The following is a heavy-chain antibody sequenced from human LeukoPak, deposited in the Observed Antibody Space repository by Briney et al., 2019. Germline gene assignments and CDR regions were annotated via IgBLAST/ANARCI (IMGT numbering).Heavy chain of an antibody. Sequence: ASETLSLTCAVYGGSFSGYYWSWIRQPPGKGLEWIGVINHSGSTNYNPSLKSRVTISVDTSKNQFSLKLSSVTAADTAVYYCARGWAVVAAPFDYWGQGTLVTVSS. D-gene: IGHD2-15*01. CDR2: INHSGST. CDR1: GGSFSGYY. J-gene: IGHJ4*02. V-gene: IGHV4-34*01. CDR3: ARGWAVVAAPFDY.